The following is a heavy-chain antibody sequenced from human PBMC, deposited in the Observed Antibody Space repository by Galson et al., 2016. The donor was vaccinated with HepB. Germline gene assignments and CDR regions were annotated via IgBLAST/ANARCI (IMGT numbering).Heavy chain of an antibody. Sequence: SLRLSCAASGFTFSSYAVHWVRQAPGKGLEWVAVISFDGSDKKYADSVKGRFTISRDNSKNTLYLQMNSLRPEDPALYYCARAPGGGFAWGPLDYWGQGTLVTVSS. V-gene: IGHV3-30*04. J-gene: IGHJ4*02. D-gene: IGHD5-24*01. CDR1: GFTFSSYA. CDR3: ARAPGGGFAWGPLDY. CDR2: ISFDGSDK.